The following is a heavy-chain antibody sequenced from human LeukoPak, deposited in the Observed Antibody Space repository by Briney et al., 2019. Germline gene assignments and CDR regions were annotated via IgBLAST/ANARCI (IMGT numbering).Heavy chain of an antibody. CDR2: INEDGSEK. Sequence: GGSLRLSCAASGFTFSSYWLNWVRQAPGKGLEWVANINEDGSEKYYVDSVKGRFTISRDNAKNSLFLQMNSLRAEDTAVYYCARTLRGGGALDYWGQGTLVTVSS. D-gene: IGHD3-16*01. V-gene: IGHV3-7*03. J-gene: IGHJ4*02. CDR1: GFTFSSYW. CDR3: ARTLRGGGALDY.